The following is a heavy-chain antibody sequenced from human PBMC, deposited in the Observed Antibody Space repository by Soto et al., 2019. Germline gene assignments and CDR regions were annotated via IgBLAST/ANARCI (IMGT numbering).Heavy chain of an antibody. Sequence: SETLSLTCAVYGGSFSGYYWSWIRQPPGKGLEWIGEINHSGSTNYNPSLKSRVTISVDTSKNQFSLKLSSVTAADTAVYYCARAPYYYGSGRYYYYMDVWGKGTTVTVSS. J-gene: IGHJ6*03. CDR2: INHSGST. CDR1: GGSFSGYY. D-gene: IGHD3-10*01. V-gene: IGHV4-34*01. CDR3: ARAPYYYGSGRYYYYMDV.